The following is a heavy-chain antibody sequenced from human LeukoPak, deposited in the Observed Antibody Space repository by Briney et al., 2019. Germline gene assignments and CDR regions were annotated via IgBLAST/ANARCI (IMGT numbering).Heavy chain of an antibody. Sequence: GGSLRLSCAASGFTLSTYYMNWVRQAPGKGLKWVSIIYSGSTTYYADSVKGRFTISRDTSKNTLSLQMNSLRAEDTAVYFCARVGDHFHWNLDLWGRGTLVTVSS. D-gene: IGHD3-3*02. CDR1: GFTLSTYY. J-gene: IGHJ2*01. CDR2: IYSGSTT. V-gene: IGHV3-53*01. CDR3: ARVGDHFHWNLDL.